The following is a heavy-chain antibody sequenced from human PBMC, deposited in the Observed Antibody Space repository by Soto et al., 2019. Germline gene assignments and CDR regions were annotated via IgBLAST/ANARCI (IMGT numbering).Heavy chain of an antibody. Sequence: GGSLRLSCAASGFTFSSYDMHWVRQATGKGLEWVSAIGTAGDTYYPGSVKGRFTISRENAKNSLYLQMNSLRAGDTAVYYCARSPPGGYHYYFGLDVWGQGNTVTAP. J-gene: IGHJ6*02. V-gene: IGHV3-13*04. CDR1: GFTFSSYD. CDR2: IGTAGDT. D-gene: IGHD3-22*01. CDR3: ARSPPGGYHYYFGLDV.